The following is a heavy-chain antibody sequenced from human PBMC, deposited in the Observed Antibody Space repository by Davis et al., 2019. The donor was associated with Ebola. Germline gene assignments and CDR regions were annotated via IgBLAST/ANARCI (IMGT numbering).Heavy chain of an antibody. CDR2: IYHSGST. V-gene: IGHV4-4*02. Sequence: PSETLSLTCTVSGGSISSSNWWSWVRQPPGKGLEWIGEIYHSGSTNYNPSLKSRVTISVDKSKNQFSLKLSSVTAADTAVYYCAREMGDRIAVAGLFDYWGQGTLVTVSS. J-gene: IGHJ4*02. CDR1: GGSISSSNW. D-gene: IGHD6-19*01. CDR3: AREMGDRIAVAGLFDY.